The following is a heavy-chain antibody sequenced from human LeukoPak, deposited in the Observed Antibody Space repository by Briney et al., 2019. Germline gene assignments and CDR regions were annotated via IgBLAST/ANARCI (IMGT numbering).Heavy chain of an antibody. CDR2: IKQDGSEK. CDR1: GFTFSSYW. J-gene: IGHJ4*02. D-gene: IGHD6-19*01. V-gene: IGHV3-7*03. Sequence: GRSLRLSCAASGFTFSSYWMSWVRQAPGKGLEWVANIKQDGSEKYYVDSVKGRFTISRDNAKNSLYLQMNSLRAEDTAVYYCARPKGRIAVAGFDYWGQGTLVTVSS. CDR3: ARPKGRIAVAGFDY.